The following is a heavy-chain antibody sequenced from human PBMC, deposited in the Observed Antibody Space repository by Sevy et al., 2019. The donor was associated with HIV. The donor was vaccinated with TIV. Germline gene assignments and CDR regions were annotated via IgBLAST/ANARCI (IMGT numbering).Heavy chain of an antibody. CDR3: ARDRDGSGSSGGYGMDV. CDR2: ISSSSSYI. Sequence: GGSLRLSCVASGFMFSTYSMNWVRQAPGKGLEWVSSISSSSSYIYYTDSVKGLFTVSRDNAKNSLSLQMNSLRAEDTAVYYCARDRDGSGSSGGYGMDVWGQGTTVTVSS. D-gene: IGHD3-10*01. CDR1: GFMFSTYS. J-gene: IGHJ6*02. V-gene: IGHV3-21*01.